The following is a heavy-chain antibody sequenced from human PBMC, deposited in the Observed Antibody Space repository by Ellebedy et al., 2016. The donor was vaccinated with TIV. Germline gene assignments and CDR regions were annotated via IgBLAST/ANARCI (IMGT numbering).Heavy chain of an antibody. CDR3: ARGSRRGLGGD. Sequence: SETLSLTXTVSGGSISSSSYYWGWIRQPPGKGLEWIGEIYHSGSTNYNPSLKSRVTISVDTSKNQFSLKLSSVTAADTAVYYCARGSRRGLGGDWGQGTLVTVSS. J-gene: IGHJ4*02. CDR1: GGSISSSSYY. CDR2: IYHSGST. V-gene: IGHV4-39*07. D-gene: IGHD3-16*01.